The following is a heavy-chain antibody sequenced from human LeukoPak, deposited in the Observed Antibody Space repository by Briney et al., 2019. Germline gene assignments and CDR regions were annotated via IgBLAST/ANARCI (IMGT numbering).Heavy chain of an antibody. V-gene: IGHV1-2*02. CDR1: GYTFTDYY. CDR3: ARVSKQQLARVAFDI. J-gene: IGHJ3*02. CDR2: INPNSGGT. Sequence: ASVTVSCKASGYTFTDYYMHWVRQAPGQGLAWMGWINPNSGGTNYAQKFQGRVTMTRDTSISTAYMELSRLRSDDTAVYYCARVSKQQLARVAFDIWGQGTMVTVSS. D-gene: IGHD6-13*01.